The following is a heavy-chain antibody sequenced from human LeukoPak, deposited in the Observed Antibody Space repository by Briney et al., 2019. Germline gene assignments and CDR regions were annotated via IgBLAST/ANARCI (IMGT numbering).Heavy chain of an antibody. CDR1: GGSISGNSYF. V-gene: IGHV4-39*01. CDR2: MYYSGNT. J-gene: IGHJ4*02. D-gene: IGHD1-26*01. Sequence: PSETLSLTCTVSGGSISGNSYFWGWIRQPPGTGLGWIVSMYYSGNTYYNPSLKSRVTVSVHTSKNQFSLQLSSVTSTDTAVYFCATIVGSTKLDDWGQGTLVTVSS. CDR3: ATIVGSTKLDD.